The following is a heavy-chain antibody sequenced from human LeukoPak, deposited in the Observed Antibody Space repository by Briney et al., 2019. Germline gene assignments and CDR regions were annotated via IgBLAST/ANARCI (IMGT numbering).Heavy chain of an antibody. CDR1: GFTFSSYS. D-gene: IGHD2-2*01. CDR2: ISSSSSYI. J-gene: IGHJ6*03. Sequence: GGSLRLSCAASGFTFSSYSMNWVRQAPGKGLEWVSSISSSSSYIYYADSVKGRFIISRDNAKNSLYLQMNSLRAEDTAVYYCARADRGIVVVPAAMYYYYYMDVWGKGTTVTVSS. V-gene: IGHV3-21*01. CDR3: ARADRGIVVVPAAMYYYYYMDV.